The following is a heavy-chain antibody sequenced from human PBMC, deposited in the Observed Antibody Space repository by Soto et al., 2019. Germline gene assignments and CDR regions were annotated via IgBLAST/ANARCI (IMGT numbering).Heavy chain of an antibody. J-gene: IGHJ5*02. D-gene: IGHD2-15*01. Sequence: QVQLVQSGAEVKKPGSSVKVSCKASGGTFSSYAISWVRQAPGQGLEWMGGIIPIFGTANYAQKFQGRVTITADESTSTAYMELSSLRSEDTSVYYCARDDCSGGSCYSGGWFDPWGQGTLVTFSS. CDR1: GGTFSSYA. CDR3: ARDDCSGGSCYSGGWFDP. V-gene: IGHV1-69*01. CDR2: IIPIFGTA.